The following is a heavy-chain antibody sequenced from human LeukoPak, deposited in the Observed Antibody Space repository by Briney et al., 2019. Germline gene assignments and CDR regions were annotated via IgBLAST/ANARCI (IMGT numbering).Heavy chain of an antibody. Sequence: PETLSLTCAVYGGSFSGYYWSWIRQPPGKGLEWIGEINHSGSTNYNPSLKSRVTISVDTSKSQFSLKLSSVTAADTAVYYCARDRNTILGVVQKEPYFDYWGQGTLVTVSS. D-gene: IGHD3-3*01. CDR2: INHSGST. V-gene: IGHV4-34*01. J-gene: IGHJ4*02. CDR1: GGSFSGYY. CDR3: ARDRNTILGVVQKEPYFDY.